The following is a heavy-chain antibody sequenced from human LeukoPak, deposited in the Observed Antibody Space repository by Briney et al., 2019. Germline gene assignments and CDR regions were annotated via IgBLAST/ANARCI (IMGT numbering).Heavy chain of an antibody. CDR3: ARHVAPVKQWAGQPDY. CDR1: GGSISNRSYY. CDR2: IYYSGTT. Sequence: PSETLSLTCTVSGGSISNRSYYWGWIRQPPGKGLEWIGTIYYSGTTYYNPSLKSRVTISVDTSKNQFSLKLSSVTAADTAVYYCARHVAPVKQWAGQPDYWGQGTLVTVSS. V-gene: IGHV4-39*01. D-gene: IGHD6-19*01. J-gene: IGHJ4*02.